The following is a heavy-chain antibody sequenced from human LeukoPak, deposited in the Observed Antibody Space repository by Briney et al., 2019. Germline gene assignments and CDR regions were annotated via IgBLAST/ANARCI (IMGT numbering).Heavy chain of an antibody. J-gene: IGHJ5*02. CDR3: AKPPGLRRLDP. CDR2: IKNSGGST. V-gene: IGHV3-23*01. CDR1: GFTFSSYA. Sequence: GGSLRLSCAASGFTFSSYAMNWVRQAPGKGLAWVSGIKNSGGSTYYADSVKGRFTISRDNSKNTLYLQMNSLRAEDTAVYYCAKPPGLRRLDPWGQGTLVTVSS. D-gene: IGHD5-12*01.